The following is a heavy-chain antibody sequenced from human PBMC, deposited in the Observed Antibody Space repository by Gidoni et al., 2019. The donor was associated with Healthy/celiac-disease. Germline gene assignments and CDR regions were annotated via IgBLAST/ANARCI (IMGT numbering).Heavy chain of an antibody. CDR1: GGSISSSSYY. CDR2: IYYSGST. V-gene: IGHV4-39*07. J-gene: IGHJ4*02. D-gene: IGHD2-15*01. Sequence: QLQLQESGPGLVKPSETLSLTCTVSGGSISSSSYYWGWIRQPPGKGLEWIGSIYYSGSTYYNPSLKSRVTISVDTSKNQLSLKLSSVTAADTAVYYCARVKGVAAVDYWGQGTLVTVSS. CDR3: ARVKGVAAVDY.